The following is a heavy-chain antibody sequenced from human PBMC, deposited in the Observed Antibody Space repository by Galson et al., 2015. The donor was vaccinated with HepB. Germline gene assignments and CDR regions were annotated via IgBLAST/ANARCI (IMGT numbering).Heavy chain of an antibody. CDR2: IWPRDSDT. Sequence: QSGAEVKKPGESLKISCKGSGYSFTDYWIGWVRQMPGKGLEWMGIIWPRDSDTSYSPPFQGQVTLSVDKSIDTAYLQWSSLTASDTAMYYCARTYCSSTSCFQSWFDLWGQGTLVTVSS. D-gene: IGHD2-2*01. CDR1: GYSFTDYW. CDR3: ARTYCSSTSCFQSWFDL. V-gene: IGHV5-51*03. J-gene: IGHJ5*02.